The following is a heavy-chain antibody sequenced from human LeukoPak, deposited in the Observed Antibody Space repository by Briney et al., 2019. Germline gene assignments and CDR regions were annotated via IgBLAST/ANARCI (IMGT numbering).Heavy chain of an antibody. CDR1: GGTFSSYA. V-gene: IGHV1-69*05. CDR2: IIPIFGTA. J-gene: IGHJ4*02. CDR3: ARGYCSSTSCYPDFDY. Sequence: SVKVSCKASGGTFSSYAISWVRQAPGQGLEWMGRIIPIFGTANYAQKFQGRVTITTDESTSTAYMELSSLRSEDTAVYYCARGYCSSTSCYPDFDYWGQGTLVTASS. D-gene: IGHD2-2*01.